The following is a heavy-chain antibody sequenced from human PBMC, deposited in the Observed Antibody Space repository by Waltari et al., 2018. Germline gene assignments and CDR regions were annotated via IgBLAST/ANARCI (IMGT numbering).Heavy chain of an antibody. J-gene: IGHJ6*02. CDR2: IIPNFGTA. CDR1: GGTFSSYA. D-gene: IGHD6-19*01. Sequence: QVQLVPSGAEVKKPGSSVKVSRKASGGTFSSYAISWVPQAPGQGLEWMGGIIPNFGTANYAQKFQGRVTITADESTSTAYMELSSLRSEDTAVYYCARDLAVAGYYYGMDVWGQGTTVTVSS. CDR3: ARDLAVAGYYYGMDV. V-gene: IGHV1-69*01.